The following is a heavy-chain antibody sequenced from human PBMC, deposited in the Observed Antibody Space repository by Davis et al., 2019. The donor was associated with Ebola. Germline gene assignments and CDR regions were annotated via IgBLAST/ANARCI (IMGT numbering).Heavy chain of an antibody. CDR2: IRSKANSYAT. V-gene: IGHV3-73*01. J-gene: IGHJ3*02. D-gene: IGHD3-3*01. CDR3: TRDPYYDFWSGYAKPDAFDI. CDR1: GFTFSGSA. Sequence: GESLKISCAASGFTFSGSAMHWVRQASGKGLEWVGRIRSKANSYATAYAASVKGRFTISRDDSKSIAYLQMNSLKTEDTAVYYCTRDPYYDFWSGYAKPDAFDIWGQGTMVTVSS.